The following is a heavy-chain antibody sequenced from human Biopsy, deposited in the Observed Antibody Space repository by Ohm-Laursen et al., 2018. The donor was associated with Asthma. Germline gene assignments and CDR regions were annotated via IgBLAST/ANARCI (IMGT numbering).Heavy chain of an antibody. CDR3: TRRWRSYDSSNYYLDQ. CDR1: GGSFSNYY. CDR2: INHRGST. J-gene: IGHJ4*02. Sequence: GTLSLTCAVYGGSFSNYYWTWIRQPPGKGLEWTGEINHRGSTNYNPSLKSRVTMSVDKSKNQFSLKLTSVTAADTAVYFCTRRWRSYDSSNYYLDQWGQGTLVTVSS. D-gene: IGHD3-22*01. V-gene: IGHV4-34*01.